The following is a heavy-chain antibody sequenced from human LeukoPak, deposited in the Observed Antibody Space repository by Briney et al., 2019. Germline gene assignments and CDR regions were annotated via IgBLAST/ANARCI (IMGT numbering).Heavy chain of an antibody. D-gene: IGHD6-13*01. CDR1: GFTFSSYS. CDR2: ISSSSSTI. J-gene: IGHJ1*01. Sequence: GGSLRLSCVASGFTFSSYSMNWVRQAPGKGLEWVSYISSSSSTIYYADSVKGRFTISRDNAKNSLYLQMNSLRAEDTAVYYCARRGGGSSWYEYFQHWGQGTLVTVSS. V-gene: IGHV3-48*04. CDR3: ARRGGGSSWYEYFQH.